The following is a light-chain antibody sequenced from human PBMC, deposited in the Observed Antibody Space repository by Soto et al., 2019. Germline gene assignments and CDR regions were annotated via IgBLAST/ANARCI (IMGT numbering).Light chain of an antibody. V-gene: IGKV1-39*01. CDR3: HQSLSSPYS. Sequence: IQMTQSPSSLSASVGDRVTITCRASQDIANFLHWYQHKPGKATRLLIYAASNLQRGVPSRFSGRGSGTDFTLTINSLEPEDFASYYCHQSLSSPYSFGPGTKVEIK. CDR2: AAS. CDR1: QDIANF. J-gene: IGKJ2*03.